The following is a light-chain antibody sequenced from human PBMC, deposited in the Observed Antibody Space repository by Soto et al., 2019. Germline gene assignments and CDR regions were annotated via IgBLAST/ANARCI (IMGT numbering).Light chain of an antibody. J-gene: IGKJ1*01. Sequence: DIQMTQSPSTLSASVGDRVTITCRASESASRWLAWYQQKPGRTPKLLIYQTSTLETGVPSRFSGSGSGTEFTLTISSLQPDDFATYYCQHYNAYSQAFGQGTKVEIK. CDR1: ESASRW. V-gene: IGKV1-5*03. CDR2: QTS. CDR3: QHYNAYSQA.